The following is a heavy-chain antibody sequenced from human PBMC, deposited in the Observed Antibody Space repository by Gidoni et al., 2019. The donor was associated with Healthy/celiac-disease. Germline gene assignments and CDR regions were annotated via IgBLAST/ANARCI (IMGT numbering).Heavy chain of an antibody. D-gene: IGHD3-16*01. CDR1: GFTFSNAW. Sequence: EVQLVESGGGLVKPGGSLRLSCAASGFTFSNAWMSWVRQAPGKGLEWVGRIKSKTDGGTTDYAAPVKGRFTISRDDSKNTLYLQMNSLKTEDTAVYYCTTPYDYIWGRFQHWGQGTLVTVSS. J-gene: IGHJ1*01. CDR2: IKSKTDGGTT. V-gene: IGHV3-15*01. CDR3: TTPYDYIWGRFQH.